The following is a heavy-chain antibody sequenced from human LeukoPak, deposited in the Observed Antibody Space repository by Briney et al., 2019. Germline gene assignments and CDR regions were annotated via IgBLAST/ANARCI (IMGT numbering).Heavy chain of an antibody. J-gene: IGHJ4*02. V-gene: IGHV3-66*01. CDR1: GFTVSSNY. CDR2: IYSGGST. D-gene: IGHD3-22*01. Sequence: GGSLRLSCAASGFTVSSNYMSWVRQAPGKGLEWVSVIYSGGSTYYADSVKGRFTISRDDSKNTLYLQMNSLRAEDTAVYYCARAGDYYSTGDYWGQGTLVTVSS. CDR3: ARAGDYYSTGDY.